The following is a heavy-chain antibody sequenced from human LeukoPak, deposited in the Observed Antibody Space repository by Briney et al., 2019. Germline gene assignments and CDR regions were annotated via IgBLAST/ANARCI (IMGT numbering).Heavy chain of an antibody. Sequence: ASVKVSCKASGYTFTSYGISWVRQAPGHGLGWMGWISAYNGNTNYAQKLQGRVTMTTDTSTSTAYMELRSLRSDDTAVYYCARARVVVTAMDYYYGMDVWGQGTTVTVSS. J-gene: IGHJ6*02. CDR2: ISAYNGNT. V-gene: IGHV1-18*01. CDR3: ARARVVVTAMDYYYGMDV. D-gene: IGHD2-21*02. CDR1: GYTFTSYG.